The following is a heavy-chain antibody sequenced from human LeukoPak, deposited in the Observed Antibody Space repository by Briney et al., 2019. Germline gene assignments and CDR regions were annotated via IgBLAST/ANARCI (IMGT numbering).Heavy chain of an antibody. V-gene: IGHV3-21*01. CDR1: GFTFSNYW. J-gene: IGHJ4*02. Sequence: GGSLRLSCAASGFTFSNYWMHWVRQAPGKGLEWVSSISSSSSYIYYADSVKGRFTISRDNAKNSLYLQMNSLRAEDTAVYYCASQRPTEPSMAAAGTPPSAYWGQGTLVTVSS. D-gene: IGHD6-13*01. CDR2: ISSSSSYI. CDR3: ASQRPTEPSMAAAGTPPSAY.